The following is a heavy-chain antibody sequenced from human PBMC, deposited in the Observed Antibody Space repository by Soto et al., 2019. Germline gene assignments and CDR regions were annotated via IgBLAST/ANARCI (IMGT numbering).Heavy chain of an antibody. J-gene: IGHJ5*02. D-gene: IGHD1-1*01. CDR1: GASISGFY. V-gene: IGHV4-4*07. Sequence: SETLSLTCTLSGASISGFYWSWIRKSAGKGLEWIGRIYATGTTDYNPSLKSRVMMSVDTSKKQFSLKLRSVTAADTAVYYCVRDGTKTLRDWFDPWGQGISVTVSS. CDR2: IYATGTT. CDR3: VRDGTKTLRDWFDP.